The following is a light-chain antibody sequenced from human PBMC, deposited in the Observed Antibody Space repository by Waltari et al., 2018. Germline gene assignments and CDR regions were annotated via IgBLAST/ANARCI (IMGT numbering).Light chain of an antibody. Sequence: SFELTQPPSVSVSPGQTARITCSGDALPKKYASWYQQKSGQAPVLVIYEDTKRPSGIPERFSGSSSRTTATLTITGAQVEDEGDYYCSSTDSSLKVFGGGTKLTVL. CDR1: ALPKKY. CDR2: EDT. J-gene: IGLJ2*01. CDR3: SSTDSSLKV. V-gene: IGLV3-10*01.